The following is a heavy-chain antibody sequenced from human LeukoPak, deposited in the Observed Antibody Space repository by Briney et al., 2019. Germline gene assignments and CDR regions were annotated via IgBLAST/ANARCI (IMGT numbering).Heavy chain of an antibody. D-gene: IGHD1-1*01. Sequence: SETLSLTCAVSGGSISSGGYSWSWIRQPPGTGLEWIGYIYHSGSTYYNPSLKSRVTISVDRSKNQFSLRLSSVTAADTAVYYCARQMYNWNGLDYWGQGALVTVSS. CDR2: IYHSGST. CDR1: GGSISSGGYS. J-gene: IGHJ4*02. CDR3: ARQMYNWNGLDY. V-gene: IGHV4-30-2*01.